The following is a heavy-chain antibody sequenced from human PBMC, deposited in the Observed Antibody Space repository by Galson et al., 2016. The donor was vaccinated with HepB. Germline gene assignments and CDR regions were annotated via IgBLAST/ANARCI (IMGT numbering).Heavy chain of an antibody. J-gene: IGHJ4*02. D-gene: IGHD6-19*01. Sequence: SLRLSCAASGFTLNSYAMHWVRRAPGKGLEWVGRIKSKTDGGTTDYAAPVKGRFTISGDDSKNTLYLQMTSLKTEDTAVYYCTTVLSTASMSGWYDWGFDSWGQGTLVTVSS. CDR2: IKSKTDGGTT. CDR1: GFTLNSYA. CDR3: TTVLSTASMSGWYDWGFDS. V-gene: IGHV3-15*07.